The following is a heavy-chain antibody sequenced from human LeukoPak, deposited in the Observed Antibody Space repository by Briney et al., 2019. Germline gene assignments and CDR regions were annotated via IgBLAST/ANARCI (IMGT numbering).Heavy chain of an antibody. CDR2: ISSSSSYI. CDR1: GFTFSDYY. Sequence: GGSLRLSCAASGFTFSDYYMSWIRQAPGKGLEWVSSISSSSSYIYYADSVKGRFTISRDNAKNSLYLQMNSLRAEDTAVYYCARDAFWCSGGSCYGDYWGQGTLVTVSS. V-gene: IGHV3-11*06. J-gene: IGHJ4*02. CDR3: ARDAFWCSGGSCYGDY. D-gene: IGHD2-15*01.